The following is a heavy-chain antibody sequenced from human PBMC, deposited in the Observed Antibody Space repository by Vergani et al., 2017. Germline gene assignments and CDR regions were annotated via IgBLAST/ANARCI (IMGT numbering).Heavy chain of an antibody. Sequence: QVQLQESGPGLVKPSQTLSLTCTVSGGSLSSGSYYWSWIRQPAGKGLEWIGRIYTSGSNNYNPSLKSRVTISVDTSKNQFSLKLSSVTAADTAVSYCAAEVEMATIVRYWGQGTLVTVSS. J-gene: IGHJ4*02. V-gene: IGHV4-61*02. CDR2: IYTSGSN. CDR3: AAEVEMATIVRY. CDR1: GGSLSSGSYY. D-gene: IGHD5-24*01.